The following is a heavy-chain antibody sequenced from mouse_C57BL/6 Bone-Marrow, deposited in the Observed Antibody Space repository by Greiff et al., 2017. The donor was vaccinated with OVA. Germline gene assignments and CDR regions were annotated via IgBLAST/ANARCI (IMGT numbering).Heavy chain of an antibody. D-gene: IGHD2-3*01. CDR1: GFTFSDYG. CDR3: ARHGYYKYFDV. Sequence: EVQGVESGGGLVQPGGSLKLSCAASGFTFSDYGMAWVRQAPRKGPEWVAFISNLAYSIYYADTVTGRFTISRENAKNTLYLEMSSLRSEDTAMYYCARHGYYKYFDVWGTGTTVTVSS. V-gene: IGHV5-15*01. J-gene: IGHJ1*03. CDR2: ISNLAYSI.